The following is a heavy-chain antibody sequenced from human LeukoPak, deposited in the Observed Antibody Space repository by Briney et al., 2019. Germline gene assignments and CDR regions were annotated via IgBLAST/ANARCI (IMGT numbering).Heavy chain of an antibody. CDR1: GFTFDDYA. D-gene: IGHD3-22*01. Sequence: SLRLSCAASGFTFDDYAMHWVRQAPGKGLEWVSGISWNSGSIGYADSVKGRFTISRDNAKNSLYLQMNSLRAEDTALYYCAKGSHYYDSSGYYHDAFDIWGQGTMVTVSS. V-gene: IGHV3-9*01. J-gene: IGHJ3*02. CDR2: ISWNSGSI. CDR3: AKGSHYYDSSGYYHDAFDI.